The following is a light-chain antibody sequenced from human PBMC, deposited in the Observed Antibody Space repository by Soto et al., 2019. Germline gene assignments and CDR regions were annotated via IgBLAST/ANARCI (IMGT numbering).Light chain of an antibody. J-gene: IGKJ4*01. CDR2: DIS. CDR3: QQYNDWPLT. V-gene: IGKV3D-15*01. Sequence: EIVMTQSPATLSVSPGERATLSCRASQSVSSNLAWYQQKPGQAPSLLIYDISARATGIPTRFSGSGSVTEFTLTIGSLQSEDFAVYYCQQYNDWPLTFGGGTKVEIK. CDR1: QSVSSN.